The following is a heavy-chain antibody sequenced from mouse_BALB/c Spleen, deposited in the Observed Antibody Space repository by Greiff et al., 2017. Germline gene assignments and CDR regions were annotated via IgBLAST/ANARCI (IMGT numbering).Heavy chain of an antibody. CDR2: ISSGGSYT. CDR1: GFTFSSYA. D-gene: IGHD3-3*01. J-gene: IGHJ2*01. Sequence: EVKLMESGGGLVKPGGSLKLSCAASGFTFSSYAMSWVRQSPEKRLEWVAEISSGGSYTYYPDTVTGRFTISRDNAKNTLYLEMSSLRSEDTAMYYCARAPRALDYWGQGTTLTVSS. V-gene: IGHV5-9-4*01. CDR3: ARAPRALDY.